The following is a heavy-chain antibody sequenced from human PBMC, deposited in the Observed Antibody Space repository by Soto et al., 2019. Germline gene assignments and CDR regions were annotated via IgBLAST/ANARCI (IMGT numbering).Heavy chain of an antibody. CDR3: AKGSHLSGYGSGRAIDY. Sequence: GGSLRLSCATCGFTFDNYAMSWVRQDPGMGLQWVSAITGSGGVTYYADSVKGRFTISRDNSKNTLFLVMNRLRAEDTAVYYCAKGSHLSGYGSGRAIDYWGQGTLVTVSS. D-gene: IGHD6-19*01. J-gene: IGHJ4*02. CDR1: GFTFDNYA. CDR2: ITGSGGVT. V-gene: IGHV3-23*01.